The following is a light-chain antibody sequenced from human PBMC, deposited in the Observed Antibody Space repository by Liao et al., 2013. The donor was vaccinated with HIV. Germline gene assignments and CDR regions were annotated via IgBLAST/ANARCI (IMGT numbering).Light chain of an antibody. CDR3: QAWDSSTAV. V-gene: IGLV3-1*01. J-gene: IGLJ1*01. CDR2: QDT. CDR1: KLGDKY. Sequence: SYELTQPPSVSVSPGQTASITCSGDKLGDKYASWYQQKPGQSPVLLIYQDTKRPSGIPGRFSGSNSGNTATLTISGTQAVDEADYYCQAWDSSTAVFGTGTKVTVL.